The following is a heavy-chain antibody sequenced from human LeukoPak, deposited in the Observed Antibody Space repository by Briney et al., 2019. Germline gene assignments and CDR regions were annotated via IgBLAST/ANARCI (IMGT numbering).Heavy chain of an antibody. CDR3: VRTPPNWGFDY. CDR2: MSPNSGDT. CDR1: GYTFTTHD. V-gene: IGHV1-8*01. D-gene: IGHD7-27*01. Sequence: ASVKVSCKASGYTFTTHDINWVRQAPGQGLEWLGWMSPNSGDTGYAQKFQGRVTMTSDSSISTAYMELSSLRSEDTAIYYCVRTPPNWGFDYWGQGTLVTVSS. J-gene: IGHJ4*02.